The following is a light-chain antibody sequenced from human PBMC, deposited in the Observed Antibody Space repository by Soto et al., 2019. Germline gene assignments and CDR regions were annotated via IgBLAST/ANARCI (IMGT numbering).Light chain of an antibody. Sequence: AIQLTQSPSSLSASVGDRVTITCRASQGISSALAWYQQKPGKAPKLLIYDASSLESGVPSRFSGSRSGTDFTLTISSLQPEDFATYYCQQFNSYPPALTFGGGTKVEIK. CDR2: DAS. CDR3: QQFNSYPPALT. J-gene: IGKJ4*01. CDR1: QGISSA. V-gene: IGKV1-13*02.